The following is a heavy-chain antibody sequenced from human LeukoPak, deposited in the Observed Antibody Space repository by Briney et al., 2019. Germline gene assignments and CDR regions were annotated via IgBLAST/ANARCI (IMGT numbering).Heavy chain of an antibody. CDR3: ARDRVVVVPAPLRYYYYMDV. CDR2: IWYDGSNK. V-gene: IGHV3-33*01. J-gene: IGHJ6*03. CDR1: GLTFSSYG. D-gene: IGHD2-2*01. Sequence: GGSLRLSCAASGLTFSSYGMHWVRQAPGKGLEWVAVIWYDGSNKYYADSVKGRFTISRDNSKNTLYLQMNSLRAEDTAVYYCARDRVVVVPAPLRYYYYMDVWGKGTTVTVSS.